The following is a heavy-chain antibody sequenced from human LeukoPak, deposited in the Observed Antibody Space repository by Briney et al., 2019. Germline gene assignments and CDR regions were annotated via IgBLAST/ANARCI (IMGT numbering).Heavy chain of an antibody. D-gene: IGHD3-22*01. J-gene: IGHJ2*01. CDR1: GGSISSYY. V-gene: IGHV4-59*08. CDR2: IYYSGST. CDR3: ARLIYYDSSGFPMLPPHWYFDL. Sequence: SETLSLTCTVSGGSISSYYWSWLRQPPGKGLEWIGYIYYSGSTNYNPSLKSRVPISVDTSKNQFSLKLSSVTAADTAVYYCARLIYYDSSGFPMLPPHWYFDLWGRGTLVTVSS.